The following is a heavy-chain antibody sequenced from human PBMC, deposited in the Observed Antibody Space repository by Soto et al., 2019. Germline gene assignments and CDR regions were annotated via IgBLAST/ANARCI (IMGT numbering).Heavy chain of an antibody. CDR3: ARGKDYGDYPNDY. CDR2: IYYSGST. V-gene: IGHV4-59*01. CDR1: GGSISSSY. J-gene: IGHJ4*02. Sequence: TSETLSLTCTVSGGSISSSYWSWVRQPPGKGLEWIGYIYYSGSTSYNPSLKSRVTISVDTSKNQFSLKLSSVTAADTAVYYCARGKDYGDYPNDYWGQGTLVTVSS. D-gene: IGHD4-17*01.